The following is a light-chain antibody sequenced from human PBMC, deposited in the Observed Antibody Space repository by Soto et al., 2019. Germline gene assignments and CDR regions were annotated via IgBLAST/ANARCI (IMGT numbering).Light chain of an antibody. V-gene: IGLV1-44*01. CDR2: SNN. CDR1: SSNIGSNT. CDR3: AAWDDSLNVLYV. J-gene: IGLJ1*01. Sequence: QSVLTQPPSASGTPGQRVTISCSGSSSNIGSNTVNWYQQLPGTAPKLLIYSNNQRPSGVPDRFSGSKSGTSASLAISGLQSEDEADYYCAAWDDSLNVLYVFGIGTKVTVL.